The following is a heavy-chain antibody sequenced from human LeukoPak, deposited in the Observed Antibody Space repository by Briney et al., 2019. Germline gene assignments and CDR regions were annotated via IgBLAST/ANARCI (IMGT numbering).Heavy chain of an antibody. V-gene: IGHV3-23*01. CDR2: ISGSGGST. Sequence: GGSLRLSCAASGFTFSSYAMSWVRQAPGKGLEWVSAISGSGGSTYYADSVKGRFTISRDNSKNTLYLQMNSLRAEDTAVYYCATDLEQWLVQGAFDIWGQGTMVTVSS. D-gene: IGHD6-19*01. CDR1: GFTFSSYA. J-gene: IGHJ3*02. CDR3: ATDLEQWLVQGAFDI.